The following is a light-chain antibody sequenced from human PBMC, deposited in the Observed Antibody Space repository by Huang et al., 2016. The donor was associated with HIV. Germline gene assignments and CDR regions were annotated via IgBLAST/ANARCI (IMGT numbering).Light chain of an antibody. J-gene: IGKJ3*01. Sequence: EIVLTQSPATLSLSPGESATLSCRASQSVTTYLAWYQQKPGQAPRLLIHNASNRATGSPGRLSGSGSGTDFTLTISSLEPEDFAVYYCQHRGSVPSFTFGPGTRVDIK. CDR1: QSVTTY. CDR2: NAS. V-gene: IGKV3-11*01. CDR3: QHRGSVPSFT.